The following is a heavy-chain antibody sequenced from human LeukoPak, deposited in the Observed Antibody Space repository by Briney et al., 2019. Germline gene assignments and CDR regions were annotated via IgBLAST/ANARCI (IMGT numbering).Heavy chain of an antibody. J-gene: IGHJ5*02. D-gene: IGHD3-22*01. Sequence: SETLSLTCTVSGGSISSGDYYWSWIRQPPGKGLEWIGYIYYSGSTYYNPSLKSRVTISVDTSKNQFSLKLSSVTAADTAVYYCARERVPDAYDTNWFDPWGQGTLVTVSS. CDR3: ARERVPDAYDTNWFDP. V-gene: IGHV4-30-4*08. CDR2: IYYSGST. CDR1: GGSISSGDYY.